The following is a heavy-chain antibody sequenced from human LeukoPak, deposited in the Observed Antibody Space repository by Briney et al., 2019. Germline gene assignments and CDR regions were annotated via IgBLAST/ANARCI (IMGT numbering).Heavy chain of an antibody. D-gene: IGHD3-22*01. CDR1: GGSISNYSYY. CDR3: ARDYYDSSGSINWFDL. CDR2: LYTSGST. V-gene: IGHV4-61*02. J-gene: IGHJ5*02. Sequence: SETLSLTCTVSGGSISNYSYYWGWIRQPAGKGLEWIGRLYTSGSTRYNPSLKSRVTISMDKSKNQFSLEMTSVTAADTAVYYCARDYYDSSGSINWFDLWGQGTLVTVSS.